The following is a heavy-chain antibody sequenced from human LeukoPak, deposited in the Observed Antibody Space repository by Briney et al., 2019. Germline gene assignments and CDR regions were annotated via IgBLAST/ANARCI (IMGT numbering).Heavy chain of an antibody. V-gene: IGHV3-66*02. J-gene: IGHJ3*02. CDR1: GFTVSSSY. CDR3: ARGVACSGGRCYQAFDI. Sequence: GGSLRLSCAASGFTVSSSYVNWIRQAPGKGLEWVSVIYSAGSTYYADSVKGRFAISRDNSKNTLYLQMNSLRAEDTAVYYCARGVACSGGRCYQAFDIWGQGTMVTVSS. D-gene: IGHD2-15*01. CDR2: IYSAGST.